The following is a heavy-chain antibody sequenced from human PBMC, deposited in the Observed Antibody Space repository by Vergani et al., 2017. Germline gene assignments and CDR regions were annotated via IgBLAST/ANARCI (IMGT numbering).Heavy chain of an antibody. CDR3: AKPRKYSGSYQHYYYGMDV. V-gene: IGHV3-30*18. CDR2: ISYDGSNK. CDR1: GFTFSSYS. Sequence: VQLVESGGGLVKPGGSLRLSCAASGFTFSSYSMNWVRQAPGKGLEGVAVISYDGSNKYYADSVKGRFTISRDNSKNTLYLQMNSLRAEDTAVYYCAKPRKYSGSYQHYYYGMDVWGQGTTVTVSS. D-gene: IGHD1-26*01. J-gene: IGHJ6*02.